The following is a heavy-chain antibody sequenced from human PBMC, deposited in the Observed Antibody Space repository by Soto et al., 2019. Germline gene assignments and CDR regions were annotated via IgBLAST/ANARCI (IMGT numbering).Heavy chain of an antibody. CDR1: GYTFTSYG. J-gene: IGHJ3*01. CDR3: AGVWGYDSSGDYYSHAFDF. Sequence: QVQLVQSGAEVKKPGASVKVSCKASGYTFTSYGISWVRQAPGQGLEWMGWISASNGNTNYAQKLQGRVTMTTDTATRTAGMELRSLRSEDTSVYFAAGVWGYDSSGDYYSHAFDFCGQGTMVTVSS. V-gene: IGHV1-18*01. D-gene: IGHD3-22*01. CDR2: ISASNGNT.